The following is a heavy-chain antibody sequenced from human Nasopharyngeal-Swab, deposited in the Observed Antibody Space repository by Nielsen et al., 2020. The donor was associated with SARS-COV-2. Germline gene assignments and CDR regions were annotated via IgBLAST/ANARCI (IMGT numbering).Heavy chain of an antibody. V-gene: IGHV3-74*01. CDR3: ARVGYGMDV. CDR2: INSDGSST. CDR1: GFTFSSYW. J-gene: IGHJ6*02. Sequence: GESLKISCAASGFTFSSYWMHWVRQAPGKGLVWVSRINSDGSSTSYADSVKGRFTISRDNAKNTLYLQMNSLRAEVTAVYYCARVGYGMDVWGQGTTVTVSS.